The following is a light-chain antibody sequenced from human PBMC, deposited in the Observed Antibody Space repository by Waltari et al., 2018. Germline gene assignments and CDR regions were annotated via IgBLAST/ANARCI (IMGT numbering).Light chain of an antibody. Sequence: DIVMTLSPDSLAVSLGERATINCKSSQSVLYSSNNKNYLAWYQQKPGQPPKLLIYWASTRESGVPDRFSGSGSGTDFTLTISSLQAEDVAVYYCQQYYSTPGYTFGQGTKLEIK. V-gene: IGKV4-1*01. CDR2: WAS. CDR3: QQYYSTPGYT. J-gene: IGKJ2*01. CDR1: QSVLYSSNNKNY.